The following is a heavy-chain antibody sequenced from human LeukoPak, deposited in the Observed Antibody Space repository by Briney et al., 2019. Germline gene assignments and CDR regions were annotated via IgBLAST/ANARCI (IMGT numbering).Heavy chain of an antibody. J-gene: IGHJ6*02. CDR3: ARGCSSASCYGLDF. Sequence: GGSLTLSCAASGFTVSSNYMSWVRQAAAEGLEWVSLIYSDGSTYYADSVRGRFTVSRDNSKNTLNLQMNSLRAEDTAFYYCARGCSSASCYGLDFWGQGTPVTVSS. D-gene: IGHD2-2*01. CDR1: GFTVSSNY. V-gene: IGHV3-66*01. CDR2: IYSDGST.